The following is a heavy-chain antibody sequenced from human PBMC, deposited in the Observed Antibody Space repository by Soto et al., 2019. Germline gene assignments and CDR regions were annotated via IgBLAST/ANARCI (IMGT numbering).Heavy chain of an antibody. CDR1: GFTFSSYG. V-gene: IGHV3-33*01. D-gene: IGHD3-16*01. CDR2: IWYDGSNK. J-gene: IGHJ6*02. CDR3: ARAYTAPGGYYYYGMDV. Sequence: PGGSLRLSCAASGFTFSSYGMHWVRQAPGKGLEWVAVIWYDGSNKYYADSVKGRFTISRDNSRNTLYLQMNSLRAEDTAVYYCARAYTAPGGYYYYGMDVWGQGTTVTVSS.